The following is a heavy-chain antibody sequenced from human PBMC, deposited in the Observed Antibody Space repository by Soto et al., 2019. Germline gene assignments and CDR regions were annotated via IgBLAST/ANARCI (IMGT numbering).Heavy chain of an antibody. CDR2: IRVGGGDT. CDR1: GFTFSSSA. Sequence: EGRLLESGGGLAQPGGSRRLSCAASGFTFSSSAMNWVSQAPGKGLEWVSSIRVGGGDTFYADSVRGRFTVSRDISRNTLYLQMNSLRAEDTAIYYCAKCSVGTVRTSGWCNWFDPWGQGTLVTVSS. J-gene: IGHJ5*02. D-gene: IGHD6-19*01. CDR3: AKCSVGTVRTSGWCNWFDP. V-gene: IGHV3-23*01.